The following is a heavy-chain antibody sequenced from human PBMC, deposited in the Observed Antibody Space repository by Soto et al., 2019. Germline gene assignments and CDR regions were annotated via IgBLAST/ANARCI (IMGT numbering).Heavy chain of an antibody. V-gene: IGHV3-21*01. CDR2: ISSRSNFI. D-gene: IGHD2-8*01. CDR3: ARVQKLYGNSVYYYGMDV. J-gene: IGHJ6*02. CDR1: GFIFGNYS. Sequence: VGSLRLSCEASGFIFGNYSMNWVRQAPGKGLEWVSSISSRSNFIYYADSLRGRVTISRDNTQNSLHLQMNSLRVEDTAIYYCARVQKLYGNSVYYYGMDVWGQGTTVTVSS.